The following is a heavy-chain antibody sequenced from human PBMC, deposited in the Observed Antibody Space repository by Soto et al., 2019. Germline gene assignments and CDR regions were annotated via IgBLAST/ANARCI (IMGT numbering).Heavy chain of an antibody. CDR1: GGSISSYY. CDR3: ARDSEDPTYYDFWSGYYTRYYYMDV. D-gene: IGHD3-3*01. J-gene: IGHJ6*03. V-gene: IGHV4-59*01. CDR2: IYYSGST. Sequence: SETLSLTCTVSGGSISSYYWSWIRQPPGKGLEWIGYIYYSGSTNYNPSLKSRVTISVDTSKNQFSLKLSSVTAADTAVYYCARDSEDPTYYDFWSGYYTRYYYMDVWGKGTTVTVSS.